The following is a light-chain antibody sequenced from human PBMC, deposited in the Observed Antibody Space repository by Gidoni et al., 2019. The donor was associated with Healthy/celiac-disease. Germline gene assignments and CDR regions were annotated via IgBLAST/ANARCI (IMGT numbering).Light chain of an antibody. CDR3: QQSYSTLWT. CDR2: AAS. J-gene: IGKJ1*01. Sequence: IQMTQSPSSLSASVGDRVTITCRASQSSSSYLNWYQQKPGKAPKRLIYAASSLQSGVPSRFSGSGSGTDFTLTISSLQPEDFATYYCQQSYSTLWTFGQXTKVEIK. V-gene: IGKV1-39*01. CDR1: QSSSSY.